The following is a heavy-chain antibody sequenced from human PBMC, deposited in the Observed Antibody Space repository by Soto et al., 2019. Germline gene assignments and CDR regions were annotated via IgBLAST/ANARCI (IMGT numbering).Heavy chain of an antibody. V-gene: IGHV1-69*12. D-gene: IGHD2-21*02. CDR2: IIPIFGTA. CDR3: ARDPEFAYCGGDCYSPLEY. J-gene: IGHJ4*02. CDR1: GGTFSSYA. Sequence: QVQLVQSGAAVKKPGSSVKVSCKASGGTFSSYAISWVRQAPGQGLEWMGGIIPIFGTANYAQKFQGRVTITADESTSTAYMELSSLRSEDTAVYYCARDPEFAYCGGDCYSPLEYWGQGTLVTVSS.